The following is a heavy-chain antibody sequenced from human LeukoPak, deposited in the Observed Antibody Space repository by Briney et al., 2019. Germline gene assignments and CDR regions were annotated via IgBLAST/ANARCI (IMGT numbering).Heavy chain of an antibody. J-gene: IGHJ1*01. CDR3: AREYSASEH. CDR2: IDPNNGDT. V-gene: IGHV1-2*02. Sequence: ASVKVSCKASGYTFTSYGISWVRQAPGQGLEWMAWIDPNNGDTHYAQNFQGRITVTRDTSISTVYMELSRLTSDDTAVYYCAREYSASEHWGQGTLVTVSS. D-gene: IGHD4-11*01. CDR1: GYTFTSYG.